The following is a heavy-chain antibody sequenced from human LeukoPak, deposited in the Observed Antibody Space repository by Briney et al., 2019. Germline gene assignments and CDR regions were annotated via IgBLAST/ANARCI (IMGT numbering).Heavy chain of an antibody. D-gene: IGHD3-22*01. V-gene: IGHV3-30*18. J-gene: IGHJ4*02. CDR3: AKQGGPIFYDSSGVVYFDY. Sequence: PGGSLRLSCAASGFTFSSYGMHWVRQAPGKGLEWVAVISYDGSNKYYEDSVKGRFTISRDNSKNTLYLQMNSLRAEDTAVYYCAKQGGPIFYDSSGVVYFDYWGQGTLVTVSS. CDR1: GFTFSSYG. CDR2: ISYDGSNK.